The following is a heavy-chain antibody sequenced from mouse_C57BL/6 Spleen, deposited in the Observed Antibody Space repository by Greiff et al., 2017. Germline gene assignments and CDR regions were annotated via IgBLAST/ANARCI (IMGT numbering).Heavy chain of an antibody. Sequence: DVQLQESGPGLVKPSQSLSLTCSVTGYSITSGYYWNWIRQFPGNKLEWMGYISYDGSNNYNPSLKNRISITRDTSKNQFFLKLNSVTTEDTATYYCARGLYYDYDGAWFAYWGQGTLVTVSA. D-gene: IGHD2-4*01. J-gene: IGHJ3*01. CDR3: ARGLYYDYDGAWFAY. V-gene: IGHV3-6*01. CDR2: ISYDGSN. CDR1: GYSITSGYY.